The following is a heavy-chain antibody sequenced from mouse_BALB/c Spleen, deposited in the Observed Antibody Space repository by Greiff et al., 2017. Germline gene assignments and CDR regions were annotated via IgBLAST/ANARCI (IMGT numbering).Heavy chain of an antibody. CDR3: ARGGYGNCVDAMDY. D-gene: IGHD2-10*02. J-gene: IGHJ4*01. CDR2: IWAGGST. Sequence: VKLQESGPGLVAPSQSLSITCTVSLFSLTSYGVHWVRQPPGKGLEWLGVIWAGGSTNYNSALMSRLSISKDNSKSQVFLKMNSLQTDDTAMYYCARGGYGNCVDAMDYWGQGTSVTVSS. V-gene: IGHV2-9*02. CDR1: LFSLTSYG.